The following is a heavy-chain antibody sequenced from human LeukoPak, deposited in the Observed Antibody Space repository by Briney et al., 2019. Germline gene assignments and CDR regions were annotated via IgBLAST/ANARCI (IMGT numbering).Heavy chain of an antibody. Sequence: GGSLRLSCAASRFTFNTYAMSWVRLAPGKGLEWVSSISATGVGTYYADSVKGRFTISRDNSKNTLDLQMSSLRAEDTAVYYCAKRRVARMNRDAFDIWGQGTVVTVSS. CDR1: RFTFNTYA. CDR2: ISATGVGT. D-gene: IGHD5-24*01. J-gene: IGHJ3*02. V-gene: IGHV3-23*01. CDR3: AKRRVARMNRDAFDI.